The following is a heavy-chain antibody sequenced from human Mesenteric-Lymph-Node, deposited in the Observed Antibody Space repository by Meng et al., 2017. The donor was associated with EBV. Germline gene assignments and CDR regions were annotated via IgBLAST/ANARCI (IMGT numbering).Heavy chain of an antibody. V-gene: IGHV4-30-4*01. CDR3: ARMEFTYSWYFDL. CDR1: GASISRGGYY. CDR2: IFYGGYT. D-gene: IGHD1-1*01. Sequence: QVHPHEAGPGLVKPSGTLSLPCTVSGASISRGGYYWNWIRQSPGKGLELIWYIFYGGYTYYNLSLKSRVTISVDVSKNQFSLKLTSVTAADTAVYYCARMEFTYSWYFDLWGRGTLVTVSS. J-gene: IGHJ2*01.